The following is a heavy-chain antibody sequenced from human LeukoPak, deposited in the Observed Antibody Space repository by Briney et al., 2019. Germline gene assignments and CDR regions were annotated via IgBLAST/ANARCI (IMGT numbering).Heavy chain of an antibody. Sequence: GGSLRLSCAASGFTFSNYAMTWVRQAPGKELEWVSTVTGRGDTYYADSVRGRFDISRDNSQHTVYLRMNSLRADGTALYYCAKGNDLAQWVVFESWGQGTLVTVSS. CDR3: AKGNDLAQWVVFES. CDR1: GFTFSNYA. V-gene: IGHV3-23*01. J-gene: IGHJ4*02. CDR2: VTGRGDT. D-gene: IGHD6-19*01.